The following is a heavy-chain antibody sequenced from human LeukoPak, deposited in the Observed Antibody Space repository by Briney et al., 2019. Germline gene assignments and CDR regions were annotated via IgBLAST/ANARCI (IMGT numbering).Heavy chain of an antibody. CDR2: IYHNGGS. CDR3: ARSVYDWNPRYYMDV. V-gene: IGHV4-59*01. CDR1: GGSIHSYY. D-gene: IGHD1-20*01. J-gene: IGHJ6*03. Sequence: SETLSLTCSVSGGSIHSYYWTWIRQPPGKGLEWIGYIYHNGGSSYNPSLKRGVTFSIDTSKKNFSLKLTSVTAADTAVYYCARSVYDWNPRYYMDVWGEGTTVTVSS.